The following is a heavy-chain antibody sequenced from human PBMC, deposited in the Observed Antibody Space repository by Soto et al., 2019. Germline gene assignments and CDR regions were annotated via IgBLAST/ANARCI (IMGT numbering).Heavy chain of an antibody. J-gene: IGHJ4*02. Sequence: GGSLRLSCAASGFTFSSYGMHWVRQAPGKGLEWVAVISYDGSNKYYADSVKGRFTISRDNSKNTLYLQMNSLRAEDTAVYYCAKDHYYGSGLLYYFDYWGQGTLVTVSS. D-gene: IGHD3-10*01. CDR3: AKDHYYGSGLLYYFDY. CDR1: GFTFSSYG. CDR2: ISYDGSNK. V-gene: IGHV3-30*18.